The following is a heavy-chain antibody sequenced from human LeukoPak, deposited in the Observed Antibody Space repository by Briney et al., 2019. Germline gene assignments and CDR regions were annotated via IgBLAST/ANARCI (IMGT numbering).Heavy chain of an antibody. Sequence: GESLKISCKGSGYSFTSYWIGWVRQMPGKGLEWMGIIYPGDSDTRYSPSFQGQVTISADKSISTAYLQWSSLKASDTAMYYCARSHRGWSYYYYYMDVWGKGTTVTVSS. CDR3: ARSHRGWSYYYYYMDV. CDR1: GYSFTSYW. J-gene: IGHJ6*03. V-gene: IGHV5-51*01. CDR2: IYPGDSDT. D-gene: IGHD6-19*01.